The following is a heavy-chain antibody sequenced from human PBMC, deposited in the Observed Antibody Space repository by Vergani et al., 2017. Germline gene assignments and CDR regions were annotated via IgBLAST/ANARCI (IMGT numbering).Heavy chain of an antibody. CDR1: GFTVSSNY. J-gene: IGHJ4*02. V-gene: IGHV3-66*02. D-gene: IGHD1-26*01. Sequence: EVQLVESGGGLVQPGGSLRLSCAASGFTVSSNYMSWVRQAPGKGLEWVSVIYSGVSTYYADSMKGRFTISRDNSKNTLYLQMNSLRAEDTAVYYCARTLAGANTLDCWGQGSLVTVSS. CDR3: ARTLAGANTLDC. CDR2: IYSGVST.